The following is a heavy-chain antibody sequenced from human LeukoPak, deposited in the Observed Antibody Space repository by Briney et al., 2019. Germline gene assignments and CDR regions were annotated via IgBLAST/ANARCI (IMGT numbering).Heavy chain of an antibody. CDR2: IYTSGST. J-gene: IGHJ5*02. CDR3: ARGVVVVPAAIRSNWFDP. CDR1: GGSISSYY. V-gene: IGHV4-4*07. Sequence: SETLSLTCTVSGGSISSYYWSWLWQPAGQGLEWIGRIYTSGSTNYNPSLKSRVTMSVDTSKNQFSLKLSSVTAADTAVYYCARGVVVVPAAIRSNWFDPWGQGTLVTVSS. D-gene: IGHD2-2*02.